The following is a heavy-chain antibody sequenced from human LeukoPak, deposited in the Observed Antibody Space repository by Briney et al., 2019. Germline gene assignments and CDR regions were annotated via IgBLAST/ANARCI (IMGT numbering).Heavy chain of an antibody. Sequence: PAETLSLTCTVSGGSISNYYGIGIRQPAGKGLEWIGRKYARGSSNYNPPVQSRVTMSVDTSKNQFSLKLRSVTAADTAVYYCARGRYCSADICTGGDSFDIWGQGTMVPVSP. CDR3: ARGRYCSADICTGGDSFDI. CDR1: GGSISNYY. D-gene: IGHD2-15*01. V-gene: IGHV4-4*07. J-gene: IGHJ3*02. CDR2: KYARGSS.